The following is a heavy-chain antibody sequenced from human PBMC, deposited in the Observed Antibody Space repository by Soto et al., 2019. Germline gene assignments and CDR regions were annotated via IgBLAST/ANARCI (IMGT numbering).Heavy chain of an antibody. CDR3: ARAIGEGIASAGHYSSSGTDV. Sequence: ETLRLRCSVSGGMPSRCSGLGCRQLPWKGQEWIGYIYYSGSTNYNPSLKSRVTISVDTSKNQFSLKLSSVTAADTAVYYCARAIGEGIASAGHYSSSGTDVWGPAPTVTV. CDR2: IYYSGST. CDR1: GGMPSRCS. D-gene: IGHD6-13*01. J-gene: IGHJ6*02. V-gene: IGHV4-59*01.